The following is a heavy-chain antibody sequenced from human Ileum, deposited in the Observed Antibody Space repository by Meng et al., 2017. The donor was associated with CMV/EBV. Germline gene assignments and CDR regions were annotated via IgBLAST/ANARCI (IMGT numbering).Heavy chain of an antibody. J-gene: IGHJ4*02. CDR2: IYNKGRK. CDR1: GDTISNENR. CDR3: ERDSSGHDWGSY. Sequence: TSAGSGDTISNENRWTWDRQPTGKGMEWIGEIYNKGRKKYNQYLKSRLIISVDKSKNEVSLKLISATAADTAIYYCERDSSGHDWGSYWGQGALVTVSS. V-gene: IGHV4-4*02. D-gene: IGHD5-12*01.